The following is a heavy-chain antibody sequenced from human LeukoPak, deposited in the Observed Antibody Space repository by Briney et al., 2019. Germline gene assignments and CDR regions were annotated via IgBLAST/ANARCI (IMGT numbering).Heavy chain of an antibody. V-gene: IGHV1-2*02. CDR3: ARGGKSSSGWPRI. CDR2: INPNSGGT. CDR1: GYTFTGYY. Sequence: GASVKVSCEASGYTFTGYYMHTVRQAPGQGLEWMGWINPNSGGTNYAQKFQGRVTVTTDTSTSTAYMELRSLRSDDTAVYYCARGGKSSSGWPRIGGQGTLVTVSS. J-gene: IGHJ4*02. D-gene: IGHD6-19*01.